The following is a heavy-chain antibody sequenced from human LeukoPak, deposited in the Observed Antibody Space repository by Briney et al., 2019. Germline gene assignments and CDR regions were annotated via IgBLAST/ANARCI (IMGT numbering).Heavy chain of an antibody. D-gene: IGHD3-16*01. CDR1: GSSISSYY. CDR2: FYSSGST. V-gene: IGHV4-59*08. J-gene: IGHJ5*02. CDR3: GRQVWGRAPFYDT. Sequence: SETLSLTCTVSGSSISSYYWSWFRQPPGKGLEWIGFFYSSGSTNYNPSLKSRLTISVDTSKNQFSLKLSSVTAADTAVYYCGRQVWGRAPFYDTGGQGPRVTVPP.